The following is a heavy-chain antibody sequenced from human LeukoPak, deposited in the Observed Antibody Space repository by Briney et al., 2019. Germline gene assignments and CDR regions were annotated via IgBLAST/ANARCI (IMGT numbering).Heavy chain of an antibody. D-gene: IGHD2-2*01. J-gene: IGHJ4*02. CDR1: GFTFSSYG. Sequence: GGSLRLSCAASGFTFSSYGMHWVRQAPGKGLEWVAVISYDGSNKYYADSVKGRFTISRDNSKNTLYLQMNSLRAEDTAVYYCIVPAAVFDYWGQGTLVTVSS. CDR3: IVPAAVFDY. CDR2: ISYDGSNK. V-gene: IGHV3-30*03.